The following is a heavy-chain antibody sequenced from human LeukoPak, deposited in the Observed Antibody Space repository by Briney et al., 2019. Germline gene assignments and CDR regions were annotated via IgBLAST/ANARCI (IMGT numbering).Heavy chain of an antibody. D-gene: IGHD2-15*01. CDR3: ARPHCGGGTCYDY. CDR1: GFTFSSYS. Sequence: GGSLRLSCAASGFTFSSYSMSWLRQAPGKGLEWVTNIDPAGSGQYYVDSVKGRFTISRDNAKNSLYLQMNSLRAEDTAVYYCARPHCGGGTCYDYWGQGTLVTVS. CDR2: IDPAGSGQ. J-gene: IGHJ4*02. V-gene: IGHV3-7*03.